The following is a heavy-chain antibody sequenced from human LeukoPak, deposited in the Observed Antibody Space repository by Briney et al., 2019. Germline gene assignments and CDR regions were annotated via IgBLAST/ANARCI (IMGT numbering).Heavy chain of an antibody. D-gene: IGHD6-19*01. CDR1: GYTFTGYY. J-gene: IGHJ6*03. V-gene: IGHV1-2*02. CDR2: INPNSGGT. CDR3: ARDIALGTSKQYYYYYMDV. Sequence: GASVKVSCKASGYTFTGYYMHWVRQAPGQGLEWMGWINPNSGGTNYAQKFQGRVTMTRDTSISTAYMELSRLRSDDTAVYYCARDIALGTSKQYYYYYMDVWGKGTTVTVSS.